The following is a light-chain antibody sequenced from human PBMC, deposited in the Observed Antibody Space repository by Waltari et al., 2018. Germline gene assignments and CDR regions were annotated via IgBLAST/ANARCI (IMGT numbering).Light chain of an antibody. CDR1: QSVSSSY. CDR3: QLYGSSPPLT. J-gene: IGKJ4*01. Sequence: EIVLTQSPGTLSLSPGERATLSCRASQSVSSSYLAWYQQKPGKAPRLLIYGASSSATGIPDRFSGSASGTDFTLTISRLEPEDFAVYYCQLYGSSPPLTFGGGTKVEIK. V-gene: IGKV3-20*01. CDR2: GAS.